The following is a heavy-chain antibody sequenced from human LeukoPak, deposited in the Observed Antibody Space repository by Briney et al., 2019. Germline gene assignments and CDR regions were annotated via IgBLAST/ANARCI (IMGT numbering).Heavy chain of an antibody. CDR1: GFTFSNAW. CDR2: IKSKTDGGTT. Sequence: PGGSLRLSCAASGFTFSNAWMSWVRQAPGKGLEWVGRIKSKTDGGTTDYAAPVKGRFTISRDDSKNTLYLQMNSLKTEDTAVYYCTTDLYNWNYERDYYYYYYMDVWGKGTAVTVSS. D-gene: IGHD1-7*01. J-gene: IGHJ6*03. V-gene: IGHV3-15*01. CDR3: TTDLYNWNYERDYYYYYYMDV.